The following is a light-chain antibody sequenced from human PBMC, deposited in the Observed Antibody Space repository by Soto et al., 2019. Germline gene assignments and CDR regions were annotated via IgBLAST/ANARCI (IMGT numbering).Light chain of an antibody. Sequence: QSALTQPASVSGSPGQSITISCTGTSSDVGGYNSVSWYQQHPGKAPKLMIYDVTNRPSGFSNRFSGSKSGNTASLTISGLQAEDEADYYCSSYTSSGTLIFGGGTTVTVL. J-gene: IGLJ2*01. CDR3: SSYTSSGTLI. CDR2: DVT. V-gene: IGLV2-14*01. CDR1: SSDVGGYNS.